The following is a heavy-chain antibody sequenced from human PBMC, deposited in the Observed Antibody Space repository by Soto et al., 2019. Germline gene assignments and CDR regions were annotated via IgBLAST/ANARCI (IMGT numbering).Heavy chain of an antibody. CDR3: ARESEDLTSNFDY. Sequence: PGGSLRLSCAASGFTFNSYAMNWVRQAPGKGLAWVSAIGTDGNTYYANSVKGRFTISRDNAKNSLYLEMNSLRAEDTAVYYCARESEDLTSNFDYWGQGTLVTVSS. CDR2: IGTDGNT. CDR1: GFTFNSYA. V-gene: IGHV3-21*06. J-gene: IGHJ4*02.